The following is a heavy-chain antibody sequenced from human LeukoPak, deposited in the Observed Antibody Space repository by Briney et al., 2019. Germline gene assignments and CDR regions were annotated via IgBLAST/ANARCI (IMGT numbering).Heavy chain of an antibody. J-gene: IGHJ6*04. D-gene: IGHD5-18*01. CDR1: GFTVSSYD. Sequence: AGSRRLSCAASGFTVSSYDMHWVRQATGKVLEWVSAIGTAGDPYYPGSVKGRFTISRANAKTSFYLQMNSLSVGATAVSYCDRGIRYSYGSYGMDVWGKGTTVTVSS. V-gene: IGHV3-13*05. CDR2: IGTAGDP. CDR3: DRGIRYSYGSYGMDV.